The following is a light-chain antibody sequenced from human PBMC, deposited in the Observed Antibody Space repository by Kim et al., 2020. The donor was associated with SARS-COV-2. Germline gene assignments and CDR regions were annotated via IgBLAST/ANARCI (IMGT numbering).Light chain of an antibody. CDR1: QSVLYSSNNKNY. J-gene: IGKJ1*01. Sequence: TTINGKTSQSVLYSSNNKNYLAWYQQKPGQPPKLLIYWASTRESGVPARFSVSGYGTDFTLTISSLQAEDVAVYYCQQYYSTPQTFGQGTKVDIK. CDR3: QQYYSTPQT. V-gene: IGKV4-1*01. CDR2: WAS.